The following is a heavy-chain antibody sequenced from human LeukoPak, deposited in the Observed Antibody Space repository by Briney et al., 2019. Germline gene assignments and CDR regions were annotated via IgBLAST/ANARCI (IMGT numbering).Heavy chain of an antibody. CDR2: IYSGGST. J-gene: IGHJ4*02. V-gene: IGHV3-66*02. CDR3: AREDQDYGEINY. D-gene: IGHD4-17*01. CDR1: GFTVSSNY. Sequence: QSGGSLRLLCAASGFTVSSNYMSWVPKAPRKGLEWVSVIYSGGSTYYPDSVKGRFTISRDTSKNTLYLQMNSLRAEDTAVYYSAREDQDYGEINYWGKGTLVTVSS.